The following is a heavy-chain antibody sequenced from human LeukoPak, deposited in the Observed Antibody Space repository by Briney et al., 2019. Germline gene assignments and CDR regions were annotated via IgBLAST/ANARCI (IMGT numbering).Heavy chain of an antibody. J-gene: IGHJ4*02. D-gene: IGHD3-10*01. V-gene: IGHV4-59*08. CDR1: GASISSYY. CDR3: AKHYMGSSYNHGLDC. Sequence: SETLSLTCTVSGASISSYYWSWIRQPPGKGLEWIGYISNSGSTNYNPSLKSRVTISVDTSKNQFSLKLSSVTAADTALYYCAKHYMGSSYNHGLDCWGQGTLVTVSS. CDR2: ISNSGST.